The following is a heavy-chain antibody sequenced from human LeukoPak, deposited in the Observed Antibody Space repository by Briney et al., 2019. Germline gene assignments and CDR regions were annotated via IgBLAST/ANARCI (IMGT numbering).Heavy chain of an antibody. D-gene: IGHD2-2*01. V-gene: IGHV3-48*01. CDR2: ITSSSRTI. J-gene: IGHJ4*02. Sequence: GGSLRLSCAASGFTFSSDGMSWVRQAPGKGLEWVSYITSSSRTIYYADSVKGRFTISRDNAKNSLYLQMNSLRAEDTAVYYCAKDIVVVPARTAIDYWGQGTLVTVSS. CDR1: GFTFSSDG. CDR3: AKDIVVVPARTAIDY.